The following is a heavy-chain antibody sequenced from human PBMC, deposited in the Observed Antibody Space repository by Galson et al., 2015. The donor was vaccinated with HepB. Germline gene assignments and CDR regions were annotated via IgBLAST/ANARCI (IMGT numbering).Heavy chain of an antibody. CDR3: AASGDQLPSVPFDY. CDR2: IWYDGSNK. D-gene: IGHD2-2*01. Sequence: SLRLSCAASGFTFSSYGMHWVRQAPGKELEWVAVIWYDGSNKYYADPVKGRFTISRDNSKNTLYLQMNSLRAEDTAVYYCAASGDQLPSVPFDYWGQGTLVTVSS. J-gene: IGHJ4*02. CDR1: GFTFSSYG. V-gene: IGHV3-33*01.